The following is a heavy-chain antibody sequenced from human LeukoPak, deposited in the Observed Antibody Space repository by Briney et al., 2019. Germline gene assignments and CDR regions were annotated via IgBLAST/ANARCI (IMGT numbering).Heavy chain of an antibody. J-gene: IGHJ4*02. CDR2: IYSGGST. Sequence: GGSLRLSCTASGFTVSSNYMNWVRQAPGQGLEWVAVIYSGGSTYYADSVKGRFTISRDNSKNTLYLQMNSLRAEDTAVYYCAKGLCSSTSCYAEPPDYWGQGTLVTVSS. CDR1: GFTVSSNY. D-gene: IGHD2-2*01. V-gene: IGHV3-53*01. CDR3: AKGLCSSTSCYAEPPDY.